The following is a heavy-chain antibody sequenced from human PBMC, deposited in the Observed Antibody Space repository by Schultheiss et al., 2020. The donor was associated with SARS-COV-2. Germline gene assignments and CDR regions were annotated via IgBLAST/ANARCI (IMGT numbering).Heavy chain of an antibody. CDR2: IYYSGST. V-gene: IGHV4-59*01. CDR3: ARGGYDFWSGPSPLPDAFDI. D-gene: IGHD3-3*01. Sequence: SETLSLTCTVSGGSISSYYWSWIRQPPGKGLEWIGYIYYSGSTYYNPSLKSRVTISVDTSKNQFSLKLSSVTAADTAVYYCARGGYDFWSGPSPLPDAFDIWGQGTMVTVSS. J-gene: IGHJ3*02. CDR1: GGSISSYY.